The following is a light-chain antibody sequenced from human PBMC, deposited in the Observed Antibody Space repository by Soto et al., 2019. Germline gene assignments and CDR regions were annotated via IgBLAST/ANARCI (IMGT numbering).Light chain of an antibody. CDR3: SSYSSSSTYV. J-gene: IGLJ1*01. CDR2: DVS. Sequence: QSALTQPPSVSGSPGQSVTISCTGTSSDVGSYNGVSWYQQPPGTAPKLMIYDVSNRPSGVPDRFSGSKSGNTASLTISGLQAEYEGDYYCSSYSSSSTYVFGTGTKVTVL. V-gene: IGLV2-18*02. CDR1: SSDVGSYNG.